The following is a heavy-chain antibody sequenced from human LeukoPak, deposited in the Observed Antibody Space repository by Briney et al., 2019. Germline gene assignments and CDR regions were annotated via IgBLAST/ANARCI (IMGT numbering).Heavy chain of an antibody. CDR3: AKDAIYYYDSSGYVEY. CDR1: RFTFSSDA. D-gene: IGHD3-22*01. CDR2: ISGGGGST. V-gene: IGHV3-23*01. Sequence: GGSLRLSCASSRFTFSSDAMRWVHQAPGKGLEWVSAISGGGGSTYYADSVKGRFTISRDNSKNTLYLQMNSLRAEDTAVYYCAKDAIYYYDSSGYVEYWGQGTLVTVSS. J-gene: IGHJ4*02.